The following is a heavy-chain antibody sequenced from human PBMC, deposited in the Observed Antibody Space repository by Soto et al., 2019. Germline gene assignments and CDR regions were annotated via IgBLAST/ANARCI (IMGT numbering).Heavy chain of an antibody. V-gene: IGHV5-10-1*03. CDR3: ARYSTTNKHEF. CDR2: IDPRDSYT. CDR1: GYRFTGYW. J-gene: IGHJ4*02. D-gene: IGHD4-17*01. Sequence: EVQLAQSGAEVKKPGESLQISCTGSGYRFTGYWISWVRQVPGKGLEWMGKIDPRDSYTNYSPSFQGHVTISTDKSISSVYLKWNSLRATDSALYYCARYSTTNKHEFWGQGTLVTVSS.